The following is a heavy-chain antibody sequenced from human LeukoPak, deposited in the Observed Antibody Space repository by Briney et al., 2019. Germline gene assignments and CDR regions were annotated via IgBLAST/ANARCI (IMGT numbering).Heavy chain of an antibody. V-gene: IGHV1-2*02. CDR3: AREPSGSGGYDY. D-gene: IGHD3-10*01. Sequence: ASVKVSCKASGFTFSGYYMHWVRQAPGQGLEWMAWISPNSGGTNYVQKFQGRITVTRDTSISTDYMEISGLTSDDTALYYCAREPSGSGGYDYWGQGTLVTVSS. CDR2: ISPNSGGT. CDR1: GFTFSGYY. J-gene: IGHJ4*02.